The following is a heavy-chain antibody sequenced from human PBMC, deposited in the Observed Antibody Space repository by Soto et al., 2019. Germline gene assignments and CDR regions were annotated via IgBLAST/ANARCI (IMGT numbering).Heavy chain of an antibody. CDR1: GFTLDDYA. Sequence: PEGSLRLSCAASGFTLDDYAMHWVRQAPGKGLEWVSGISWDSNSIGYADSVKGRLTISRDNAKNSLYLQQNSLRTEDTALSFCATDIYKSNINYDSLEIWRKGTRGTVSS. CDR2: ISWDSNSI. V-gene: IGHV3-9*01. J-gene: IGHJ6*01. D-gene: IGHD3-16*01. CDR3: ATDIYKSNINYDSLEI.